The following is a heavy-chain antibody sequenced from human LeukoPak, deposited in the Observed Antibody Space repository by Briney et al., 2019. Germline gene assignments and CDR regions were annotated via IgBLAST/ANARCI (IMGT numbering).Heavy chain of an antibody. J-gene: IGHJ5*02. Sequence: ASETLSLTCTVSGGSISNYWSLIRQPAGKGLEWIGRINTSGNSNYNPSLRSRVTMSVDTSKNQFSLNLSSVTAADTAVYYCAREGGGPRWLDPWGQGTLVTVSS. D-gene: IGHD6-25*01. V-gene: IGHV4-4*07. CDR3: AREGGGPRWLDP. CDR1: GGSISNY. CDR2: INTSGNS.